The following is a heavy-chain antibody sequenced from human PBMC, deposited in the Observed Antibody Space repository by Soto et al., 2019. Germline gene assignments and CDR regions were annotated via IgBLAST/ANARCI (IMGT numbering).Heavy chain of an antibody. V-gene: IGHV3-15*07. CDR2: IKSKTDGGTT. CDR1: GFTFSNAW. D-gene: IGHD2-15*01. CDR3: TTDPDIVVVVPATSRGN. J-gene: IGHJ4*02. Sequence: SLRLSCAASGFTFSNAWMNRVRQAPGKGLEWVGRIKSKTDGGTTDYAAPVRGRFTISRDDSKNTLYLQMNSLKTEDTAVYYCTTDPDIVVVVPATSRGNWGQETLVTVSS.